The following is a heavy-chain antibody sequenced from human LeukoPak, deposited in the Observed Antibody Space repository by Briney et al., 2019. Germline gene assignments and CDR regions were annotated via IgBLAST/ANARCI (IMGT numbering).Heavy chain of an antibody. J-gene: IGHJ4*02. CDR2: INPNSGGK. Sequence: GASVKVSCQASGYTFTRYYMHWVRQAPGQGLDWMEWINPNSGGKNYAQKFQGSVTMTRDTSISTAYMERSMLRSDDTAVYYCARGVVSGYYSEPDYWGQGTLVTVSS. V-gene: IGHV1-2*02. D-gene: IGHD3-22*01. CDR3: ARGVVSGYYSEPDY. CDR1: GYTFTRYY.